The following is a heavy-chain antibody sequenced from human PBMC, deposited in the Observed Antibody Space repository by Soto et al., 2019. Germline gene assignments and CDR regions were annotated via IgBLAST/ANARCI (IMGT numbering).Heavy chain of an antibody. CDR1: GFTFSDYY. CDR3: ARSRVSSSRNWFDP. CDR2: ISSSGSTI. V-gene: IGHV3-11*01. Sequence: PGGSLRLSCAASGFTFSDYYMSWIRQAPGEGLEWVSYISSSGSTIYYADSVKGRFTISRDNAKNSLYLQMNSLRAEDTAVYYCARSRVSSSRNWFDPWGQGTLVTVSS. D-gene: IGHD6-13*01. J-gene: IGHJ5*02.